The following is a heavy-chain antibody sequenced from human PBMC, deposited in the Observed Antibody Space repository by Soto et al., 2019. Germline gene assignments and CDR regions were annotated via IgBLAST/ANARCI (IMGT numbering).Heavy chain of an antibody. V-gene: IGHV6-1*01. CDR2: TYYKSKWYN. Sequence: QVHLQQPGQRLVKPSQTLSLTCAISGDTVSSNTAAWNWIRQSTLRGHERLGRTYYKSKWYNDYAVSVKWRIIIEADTSKNHFYLQLNSVTAEDTAVYYCARESLPYYNIWSGHLGFDRWGQGSLVTVSS. CDR3: ARESLPYYNIWSGHLGFDR. D-gene: IGHD3-3*01. CDR1: GDTVSSNTAA. J-gene: IGHJ4*02.